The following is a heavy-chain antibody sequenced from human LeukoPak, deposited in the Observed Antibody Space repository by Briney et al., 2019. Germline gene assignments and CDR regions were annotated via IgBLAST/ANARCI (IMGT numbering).Heavy chain of an antibody. CDR2: INHSGST. V-gene: IGHV4-34*01. Sequence: SETLSLTCAAYGGSFSGYYWSWIRQPPGKGLEWIGEINHSGSTNYNPSLKSRVTISVDTSKNQFSLKLSSVTAADTAVYYCARGLSPGSGDYWGQGTLVTVSS. J-gene: IGHJ4*02. CDR3: ARGLSPGSGDY. CDR1: GGSFSGYY. D-gene: IGHD6-25*01.